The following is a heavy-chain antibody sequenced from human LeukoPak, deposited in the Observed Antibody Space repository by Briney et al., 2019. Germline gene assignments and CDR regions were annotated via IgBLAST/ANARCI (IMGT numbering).Heavy chain of an antibody. D-gene: IGHD3-10*01. CDR1: GGSISSSSYY. CDR2: IYYSGST. CDR3: ARLSFGPYYYYYMDV. J-gene: IGHJ6*03. Sequence: SETLSLTCTVSGGSISSSSYYWGWIRQPPGKGLEWIWSIYYSGSTYYNPSLKSRVTISVDTSKNQFSLKLSSVTAADTAVYYCARLSFGPYYYYYMDVWGKGTTVTVSS. V-gene: IGHV4-39*01.